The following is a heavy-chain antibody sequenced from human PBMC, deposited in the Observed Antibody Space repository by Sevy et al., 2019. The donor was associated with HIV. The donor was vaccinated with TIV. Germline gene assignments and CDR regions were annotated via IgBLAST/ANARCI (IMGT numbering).Heavy chain of an antibody. Sequence: SETLSLTCAVSGYSISSGYYWGWIRQPPGKGLEWIGSIYHSGSTYYNPSLKSRVTISVDKSKNQFSLKLSSVTAADTAVYYCARYIIVVVPAAFGWFDPWGQGTLVTVSS. V-gene: IGHV4-38-2*01. J-gene: IGHJ5*02. CDR2: IYHSGST. CDR3: ARYIIVVVPAAFGWFDP. D-gene: IGHD2-2*01. CDR1: GYSISSGYY.